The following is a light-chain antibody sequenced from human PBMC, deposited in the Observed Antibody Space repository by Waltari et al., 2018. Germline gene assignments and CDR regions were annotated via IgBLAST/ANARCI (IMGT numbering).Light chain of an antibody. V-gene: IGKV1-NL1*01. J-gene: IGKJ4*01. CDR2: AAS. CDR1: QGVGNH. CDR3: QQYYSKPLT. Sequence: DIQMTQSPSSLSASFGDRVTITCRASQGVGNHLAWYQQKPGKAPKLLLYAASRLESWVPSRFSGSGSGTDYTLTIISLQSEDVAAYYCQQYYSKPLTFGGGTKVEIK.